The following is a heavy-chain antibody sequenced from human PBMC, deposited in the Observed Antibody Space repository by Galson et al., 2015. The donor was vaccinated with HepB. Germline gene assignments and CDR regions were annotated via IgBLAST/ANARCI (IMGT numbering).Heavy chain of an antibody. V-gene: IGHV3-30*03. CDR2: ISYNGNDK. CDR1: GFTFGTSA. Sequence: SLRLSCAASGFTFGTSAMHWFRQAPGRGLEWVAVISYNGNDKFYADSVRGRFTISRDNSKSMLYLQMSSLRSDDTAIFYCVREGHCRSGGCYTDIDYWGPGTLVTVSS. D-gene: IGHD2-2*01. J-gene: IGHJ4*01. CDR3: VREGHCRSGGCYTDIDY.